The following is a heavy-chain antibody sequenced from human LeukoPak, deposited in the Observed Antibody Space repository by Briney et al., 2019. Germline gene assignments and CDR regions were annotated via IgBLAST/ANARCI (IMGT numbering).Heavy chain of an antibody. J-gene: IGHJ4*02. Sequence: TGGSLRLSCAASGFTFSSYWMSWVRQAPGKGLEWVANIKQDGSEKYYVDSVKGRSTISRDNAKNSLYLQMNSLRAEDTAVYYCAARGSYYYFDYWGQGTLVTVSS. CDR1: GFTFSSYW. D-gene: IGHD1-26*01. V-gene: IGHV3-7*01. CDR2: IKQDGSEK. CDR3: AARGSYYYFDY.